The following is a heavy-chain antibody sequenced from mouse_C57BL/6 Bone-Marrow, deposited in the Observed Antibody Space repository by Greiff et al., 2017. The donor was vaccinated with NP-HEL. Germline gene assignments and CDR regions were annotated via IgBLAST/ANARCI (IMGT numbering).Heavy chain of an antibody. CDR1: GYSFTDYN. V-gene: IGHV1-39*01. J-gene: IGHJ4*01. D-gene: IGHD1-1*01. CDR2: INPNYGTT. Sequence: VQLQQSGPELVKPGASVKISCKASGYSFTDYNMNWVKQSNGKSLEWIGVINPNYGTTSYNQKFKGKATLTVDQSSSTAYLQFNSLTSEDSAVXYCARIRSLRYYAMDYWGQGTSVTVSS. CDR3: ARIRSLRYYAMDY.